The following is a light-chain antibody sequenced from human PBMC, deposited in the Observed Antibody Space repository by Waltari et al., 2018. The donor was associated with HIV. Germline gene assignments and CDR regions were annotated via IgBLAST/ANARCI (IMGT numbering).Light chain of an antibody. CDR1: QTISTW. Sequence: DIQMTQSPSIVSASLGDRVTITCRASQTISTWLAWYQQRPGKAPDLLIYKASTLEGGVPSRFSGSGSGTEFTLSINNLQSNDSATYYCQQYDSFPSTFGQGTKLEI. V-gene: IGKV1-5*03. CDR2: KAS. CDR3: QQYDSFPST. J-gene: IGKJ2*01.